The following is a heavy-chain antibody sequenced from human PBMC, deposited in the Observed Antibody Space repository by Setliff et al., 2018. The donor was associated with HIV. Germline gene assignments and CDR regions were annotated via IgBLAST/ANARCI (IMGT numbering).Heavy chain of an antibody. Sequence: PSETLSLTCTVSGGSITSSNWWSWVRQPPGKGLEWIGGIYHTGTTNHNPSLKSRVTISVDTSKNQFSLKLSSVTAEDTAVYYCTRIPRKNYNFWTGYFSGYYYGMDVWGQGTTVTVSS. D-gene: IGHD3-3*01. J-gene: IGHJ6*02. CDR3: TRIPRKNYNFWTGYFSGYYYGMDV. CDR1: GGSITSSNW. V-gene: IGHV4-4*02. CDR2: IYHTGTT.